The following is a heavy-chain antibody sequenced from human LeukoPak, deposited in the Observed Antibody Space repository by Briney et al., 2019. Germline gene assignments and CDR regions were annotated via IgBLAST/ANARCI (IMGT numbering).Heavy chain of an antibody. J-gene: IGHJ4*02. D-gene: IGHD1-26*01. CDR2: ISWDSGSI. Sequence: GRSLRLSCAASGFTFDDYAMHWVRQAPGKGLEWVSGISWDSGSIGYADSVKGRFTISRDKPQYSLYLQMNSLRAEDTALYYCAKDLARIVGAAGFDYWGQGTLVTVSS. V-gene: IGHV3-9*01. CDR1: GFTFDDYA. CDR3: AKDLARIVGAAGFDY.